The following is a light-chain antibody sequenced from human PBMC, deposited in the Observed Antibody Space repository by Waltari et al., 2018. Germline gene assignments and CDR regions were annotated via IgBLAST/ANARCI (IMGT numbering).Light chain of an antibody. V-gene: IGLV1-44*01. CDR1: YSNLGRNA. Sequence: QSVLTQPPSASGTPGQRVSISCSGSYSNLGRNAVNWYQQLPEAAPNLLIYIDNHRPSGVSYRFSGSKSGTAASLAISGLQSEDEAVYHCATWDDSLKAWVFGGGTKVTVL. CDR3: ATWDDSLKAWV. J-gene: IGLJ3*02. CDR2: IDN.